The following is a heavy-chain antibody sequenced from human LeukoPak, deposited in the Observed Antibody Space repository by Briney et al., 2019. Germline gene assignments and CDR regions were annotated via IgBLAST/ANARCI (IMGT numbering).Heavy chain of an antibody. Sequence: GASAKVSCKASGYTFTSYYMHWVRQAPGQGLEWMGIINPSGGSTSYAQKFQGRVTMTRDTSTSTVYMELSSLRSEDTAVYYCARDRRIVVVPAAIHYYYYYGMDVWGQGTTVTVSS. CDR1: GYTFTSYY. CDR3: ARDRRIVVVPAAIHYYYYYGMDV. CDR2: INPSGGST. J-gene: IGHJ6*02. D-gene: IGHD2-2*02. V-gene: IGHV1-46*01.